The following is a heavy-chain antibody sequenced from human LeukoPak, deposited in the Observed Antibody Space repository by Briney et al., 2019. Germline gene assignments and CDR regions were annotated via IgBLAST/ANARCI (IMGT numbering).Heavy chain of an antibody. V-gene: IGHV4-34*01. CDR3: ARGPGVVVVVAASPFDY. CDR1: GGSFSGYY. Sequence: SETLSLTCAVYGGSFSGYYWSWIRQPPGKGLEWIGEINHSGSTNYNPSLKSRVTISVDTFKNQFSLKLSSVTAADTAVYYCARGPGVVVVVAASPFDYWGQGTLVTVSS. D-gene: IGHD2-15*01. CDR2: INHSGST. J-gene: IGHJ4*02.